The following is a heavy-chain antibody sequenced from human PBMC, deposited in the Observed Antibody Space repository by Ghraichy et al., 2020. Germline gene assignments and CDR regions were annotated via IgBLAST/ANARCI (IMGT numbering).Heavy chain of an antibody. Sequence: SQTLSLTCTVSGGSISSYYWSWIRQPPGKGLEWIGYIYYSGSTNYNPSLKSRVTISVDTSKNQFSLKLSSVTAADTAVYYCASGGDSGSYNYWGQGTLVTVSS. CDR1: GGSISSYY. J-gene: IGHJ4*02. CDR2: IYYSGST. CDR3: ASGGDSGSYNY. V-gene: IGHV4-59*01. D-gene: IGHD1-26*01.